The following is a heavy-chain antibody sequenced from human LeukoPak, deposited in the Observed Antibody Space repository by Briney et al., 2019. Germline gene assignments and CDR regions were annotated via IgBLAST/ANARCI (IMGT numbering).Heavy chain of an antibody. J-gene: IGHJ4*02. V-gene: IGHV3-23*01. CDR3: ARRGVVIRVILVGFHKEAYYFDS. Sequence: GGSLRLSCAVSGITLSNYGMSWVRQAPGKGLEWVAGISGSGGSTNYADSVKGRFTISRDNPKNTLYLHMNSLRAEDTAVYFCARRGVVIRVILVGFHKEAYYFDSWGQGALVTVSS. CDR1: GITLSNYG. CDR2: ISGSGGST. D-gene: IGHD3-22*01.